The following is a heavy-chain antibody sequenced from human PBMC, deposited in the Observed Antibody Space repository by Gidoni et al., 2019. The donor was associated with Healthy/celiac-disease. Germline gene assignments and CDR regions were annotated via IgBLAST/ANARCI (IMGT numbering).Heavy chain of an antibody. V-gene: IGHV3-9*01. D-gene: IGHD6-6*01. CDR1: GFTFYDYA. J-gene: IGHJ4*02. CDR2: ISWNSGSI. Sequence: VRLVESGGDLVQPGRSLRLSCAASGFTFYDYAMHWVRQAPGKGLEWGSGISWNSGSIGYADSVKGRFTISRDNAKNSLYLQMNSLRAEDTALYYCAKDMGPSISALGAQDWGQGTLVTVSS. CDR3: AKDMGPSISALGAQD.